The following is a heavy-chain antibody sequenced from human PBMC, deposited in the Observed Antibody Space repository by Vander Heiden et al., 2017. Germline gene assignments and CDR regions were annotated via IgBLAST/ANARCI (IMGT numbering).Heavy chain of an antibody. J-gene: IGHJ4*02. D-gene: IGHD3-16*02. CDR1: GFSFSALG. CDR2: ISRGGDVT. Sequence: EVQLLESGGGLVQPGGSLSLSCAASGFSFSALGMSWVRQAPGKGLEWVSTISRGGDVTYYADSVKGRFTISRDNSKNTLYLQMNSLTAEDTAVYYCAKLVVYWGQGTIVTVYS. V-gene: IGHV3-23*01. CDR3: AKLVVY.